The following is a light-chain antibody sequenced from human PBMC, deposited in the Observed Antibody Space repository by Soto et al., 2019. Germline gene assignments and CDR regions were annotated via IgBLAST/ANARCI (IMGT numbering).Light chain of an antibody. CDR2: GAS. J-gene: IGKJ1*01. V-gene: IGKV3-15*01. CDR1: QSINAH. Sequence: EVVMTQSPATLSVSPGERVTLSCRASQSINAHLAWYQQKPGQAPRLLIHGASTRDTGIPARFSGSGFETEFILSSSSLQSEDFAVYYHKQYNTWLWTFGQGIKVEIQ. CDR3: KQYNTWLWT.